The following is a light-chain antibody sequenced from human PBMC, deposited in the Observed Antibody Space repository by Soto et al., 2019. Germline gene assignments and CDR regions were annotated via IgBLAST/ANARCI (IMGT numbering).Light chain of an antibody. J-gene: IGKJ1*01. Sequence: DIVMTQSPDSLAVSLGERATINCKSSQSVLHSSNNNNYLVWYQQKPGQPPKLLIYWASTRESGVPDRFSGSGSGTDFTLTIKGLQAEDVAVYYFQQHYQSPQTFGQGTKVEIK. V-gene: IGKV4-1*01. CDR3: QQHYQSPQT. CDR2: WAS. CDR1: QSVLHSSNNNNY.